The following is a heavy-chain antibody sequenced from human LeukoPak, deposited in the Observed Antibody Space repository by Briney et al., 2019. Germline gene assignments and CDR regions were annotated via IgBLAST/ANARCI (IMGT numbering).Heavy chain of an antibody. CDR3: AKYDSSGSDAFDI. D-gene: IGHD3-22*01. Sequence: PSETLSLTCTVSGGSISSGGYYWSWIRQHPEKGLEWIGYIYYSGSTYYNPSLKSRVTISVDTSKNQFSLKLSSVTAADTAVYYCAKYDSSGSDAFDIWGQGTMVTVSS. CDR2: IYYSGST. V-gene: IGHV4-31*03. CDR1: GGSISSGGYY. J-gene: IGHJ3*02.